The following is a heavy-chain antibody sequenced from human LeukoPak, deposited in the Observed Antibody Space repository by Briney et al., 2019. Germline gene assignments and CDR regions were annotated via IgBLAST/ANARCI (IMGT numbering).Heavy chain of an antibody. J-gene: IGHJ4*02. D-gene: IGHD3-22*01. CDR3: AKVEAGCYYDSSGYCSFDY. CDR2: IRYDGSNK. Sequence: GGSLRLSCAASGFTFSSYWMHWVRQAPGKGLEWVAFIRYDGSNKYYADSVKGRFTISRDNSKNTLYLQMNSLRAEDTAVYYCAKVEAGCYYDSSGYCSFDYWGQGTLVTVSS. V-gene: IGHV3-30*02. CDR1: GFTFSSYW.